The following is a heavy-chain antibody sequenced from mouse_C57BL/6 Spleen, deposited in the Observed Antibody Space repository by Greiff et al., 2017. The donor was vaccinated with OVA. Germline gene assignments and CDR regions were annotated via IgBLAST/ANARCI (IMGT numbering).Heavy chain of an antibody. CDR2: ISSGSSTI. CDR3: ASHYYGNPYYFDY. Sequence: EVMLVESGGGLVKPGGSLKLSCAASGFTFSDYGMHWVRQAPEKGLEWVAYISSGSSTIYYADTVKGRFTISRDNAKNTLFLQMTSLRSEDTAMYYCASHYYGNPYYFDYWGQGTTLTVSS. V-gene: IGHV5-17*01. D-gene: IGHD2-1*01. J-gene: IGHJ2*01. CDR1: GFTFSDYG.